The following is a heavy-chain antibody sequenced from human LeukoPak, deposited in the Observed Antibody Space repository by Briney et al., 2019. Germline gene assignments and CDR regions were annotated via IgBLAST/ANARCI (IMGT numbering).Heavy chain of an antibody. J-gene: IGHJ4*02. V-gene: IGHV3-66*01. D-gene: IGHD4-17*01. Sequence: GGSLRLSCAASGFTVSSNYMSWVRQAPGKWLEWVSVIYSGGSTYYADSVKGRFTISRDNSKNTLYLQMNSLRAEDTAVYYCAKASGEMTTVDALDYWGQGTLVTVSS. CDR2: IYSGGST. CDR1: GFTVSSNY. CDR3: AKASGEMTTVDALDY.